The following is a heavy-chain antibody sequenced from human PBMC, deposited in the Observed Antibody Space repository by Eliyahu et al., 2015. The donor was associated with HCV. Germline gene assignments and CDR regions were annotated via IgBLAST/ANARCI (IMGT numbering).Heavy chain of an antibody. CDR3: ASGGGGIAVTGTGGWFDP. J-gene: IGHJ5*02. D-gene: IGHD6-19*01. CDR1: GGSXTXYY. CDR2: IHYSGST. V-gene: IGHV4-59*01. Sequence: QVQLQESGPGLVKPSETLSLPCXVSGGSXTXYYWXWIRQPPGKGLEWIXYIHYSGSTNXNPSLKXRVTISVDTSKNQFSLNLTSVTAADTAMYYCASGGGGIAVTGTGGWFDPWGQGTLVTVSS.